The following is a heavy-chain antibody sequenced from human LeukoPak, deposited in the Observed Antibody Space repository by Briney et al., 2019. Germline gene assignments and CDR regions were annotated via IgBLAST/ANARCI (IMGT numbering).Heavy chain of an antibody. Sequence: ASVKVSCKASGNTFTGYYMHWVRQAPGQGLEWMGWINPNSGGTNYAQKFQGRVTMTRDRSISTAYMELSRLRSDDTAVYYCARDRGLRGSSSLSYWGQGTLVTVSS. CDR1: GNTFTGYY. D-gene: IGHD6-13*01. CDR2: INPNSGGT. CDR3: ARDRGLRGSSSLSY. V-gene: IGHV1-2*02. J-gene: IGHJ4*02.